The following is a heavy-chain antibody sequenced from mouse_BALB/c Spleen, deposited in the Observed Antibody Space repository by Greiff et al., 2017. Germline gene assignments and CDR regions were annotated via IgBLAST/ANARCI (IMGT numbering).Heavy chain of an antibody. D-gene: IGHD2-4*01. V-gene: IGHV1S29*02. J-gene: IGHJ1*01. CDR2: IYPYNGGT. Sequence: VQLQQSGPELVKPGASVKISCKASGYTFTDYNMHWVKQSHGKSLEWIGYIYPYNGGTGYNQKFKSKATLTVDNSSSTAYMELRSLTSEDSAVYYCARIYYDYDRYFDVWGAGTTVTVSS. CDR1: GYTFTDYN. CDR3: ARIYYDYDRYFDV.